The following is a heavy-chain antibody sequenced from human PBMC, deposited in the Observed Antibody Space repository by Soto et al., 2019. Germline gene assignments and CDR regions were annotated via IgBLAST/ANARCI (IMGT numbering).Heavy chain of an antibody. V-gene: IGHV3-23*01. D-gene: IGHD2-15*01. CDR1: GVTFSSYA. CDR3: AKNLRVVDYYYGMDV. Sequence: GGSLXLSCAASGVTFSSYAMSWVRQAPGKGLEWVSAISGSGGSTYYADSVKGRFTISRDNSKNTLYLQMNSLRAEDTAVYYCAKNLRVVDYYYGMDVWGQGTTVTVSS. J-gene: IGHJ6*02. CDR2: ISGSGGST.